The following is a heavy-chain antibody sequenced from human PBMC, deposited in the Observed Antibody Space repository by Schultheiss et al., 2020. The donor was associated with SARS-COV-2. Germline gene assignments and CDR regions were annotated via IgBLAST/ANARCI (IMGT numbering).Heavy chain of an antibody. D-gene: IGHD3-10*01. Sequence: GGSLRLSCAASGFTFSSYSMNWVRQAPGKGLEWVSLISWDGGSTYYADSVKGRFTISRDNSKNSLYLQMNSLRTEDTALYYCAKDKTKQPTRGDYFDYWGQGTLVTVSS. V-gene: IGHV3-43*01. CDR2: ISWDGGST. J-gene: IGHJ4*02. CDR3: AKDKTKQPTRGDYFDY. CDR1: GFTFSSYS.